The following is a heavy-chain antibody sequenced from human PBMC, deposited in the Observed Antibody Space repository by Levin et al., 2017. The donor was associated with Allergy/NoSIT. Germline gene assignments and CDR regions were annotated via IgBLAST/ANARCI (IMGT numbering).Heavy chain of an antibody. V-gene: IGHV4-59*01. CDR3: ARFRDGSGWYGIES. D-gene: IGHD6-19*01. CDR2: PYYSGNS. CDR1: GGSINSYY. Sequence: SETLSLTCTVSGGSINSYYWAWIRQPPGNALEWIGYPYYSGNSNYNPSLKSRAIISIDTSKNQFSLRLNSVTAADTAVYYCARFRDGSGWYGIESWGQGTLVTVSS. J-gene: IGHJ4*02.